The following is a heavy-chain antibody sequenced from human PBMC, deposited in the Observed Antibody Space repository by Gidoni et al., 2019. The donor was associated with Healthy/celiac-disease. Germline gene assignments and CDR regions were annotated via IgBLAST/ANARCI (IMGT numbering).Heavy chain of an antibody. V-gene: IGHV4-59*01. CDR3: ARVAWEYSSSLWFDP. Sequence: QVQLQESGPGLVKPSETLSLTCTVSGGSIRSYYWSWIRQPPGKGLEWIGYIYYSGSTNYNPSLKSRVTISVDTSKNQFSLKLSSVTAADTAVYYCARVAWEYSSSLWFDPWGQGTLVTVSS. D-gene: IGHD6-6*01. CDR1: GGSIRSYY. J-gene: IGHJ5*02. CDR2: IYYSGST.